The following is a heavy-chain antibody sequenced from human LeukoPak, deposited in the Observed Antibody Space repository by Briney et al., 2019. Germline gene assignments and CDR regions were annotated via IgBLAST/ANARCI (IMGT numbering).Heavy chain of an antibody. CDR1: GGSFGGYF. CDR3: ARGRNWQTFYHYCMDV. V-gene: IGHV4-34*01. Sequence: SETLSLTCGVSGGSFGGYFWTWIRQSPGKGLEWMGEINHSGTTIYNPSLKSRVTMSVDTSRNQISLKMTSVTATDSAVYYCARGRNWQTFYHYCMDVWGNGIRVTVSS. D-gene: IGHD1-14*01. CDR2: INHSGTT. J-gene: IGHJ6*03.